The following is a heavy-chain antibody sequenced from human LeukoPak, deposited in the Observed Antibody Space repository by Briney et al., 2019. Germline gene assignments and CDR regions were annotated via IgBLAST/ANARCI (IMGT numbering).Heavy chain of an antibody. V-gene: IGHV4-61*02. D-gene: IGHD4-11*01. CDR1: GGSISSGSYY. CDR2: IYTSGST. CDR3: ARGYDYSNYDAPSDH. Sequence: SQTLSLTCTVSGGSISSGSYYWSWIRQPAGKGLEWIGRIYTSGSTNYNPSLKSRVTISVDTSKNQFSLKLSSVTAADTAVYYCARGYDYSNYDAPSDHWGQGTLVTVSS. J-gene: IGHJ4*02.